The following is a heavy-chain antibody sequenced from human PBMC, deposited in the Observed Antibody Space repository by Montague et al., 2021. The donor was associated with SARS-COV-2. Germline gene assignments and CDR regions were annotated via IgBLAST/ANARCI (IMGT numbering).Heavy chain of an antibody. CDR1: GDSVSTNNTT. Sequence: CAISGDSVSTNNTTWNWVRRSPSGDLEWLGRTYFRSKWYNDYAVXLKSRITINPDTSKNQFSLQLKSVTPKDTAIYFCGRVFAPAGTFDFWGQGTLVTVSS. CDR2: TYFRSKWYN. V-gene: IGHV6-1*01. J-gene: IGHJ4*02. CDR3: GRVFAPAGTFDF. D-gene: IGHD6-13*01.